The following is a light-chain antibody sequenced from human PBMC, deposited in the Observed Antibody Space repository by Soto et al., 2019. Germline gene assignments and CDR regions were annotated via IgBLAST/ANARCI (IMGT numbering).Light chain of an antibody. J-gene: IGKJ1*01. V-gene: IGKV3-20*01. CDR2: GAS. CDR1: QSVSRNF. CDR3: QQYGTSPWT. Sequence: EIVFTHFSSNQSFSPGARAPLPWQASQSVSRNFLAWYQQKPGQAPRLLIYGASSRATGIPDRFSGSGSGTDFTLTISRLEPEDFAVYYCQQYGTSPWTFGQGTKVDIK.